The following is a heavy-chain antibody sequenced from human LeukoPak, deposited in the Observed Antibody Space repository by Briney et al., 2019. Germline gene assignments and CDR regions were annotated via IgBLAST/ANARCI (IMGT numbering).Heavy chain of an antibody. CDR2: INHSGST. D-gene: IGHD3-3*01. CDR3: ARVYYDFWSGPVDY. Sequence: PSETLSLTCAVYGGSFSGYYWSWIRQPPGKGLEWIGEINHSGSTNYNPSLKSRVTISVDTSKNQFSLKLSSVTAADTAVYYCARVYYDFWSGPVDYWGQGTLVTVSS. J-gene: IGHJ4*02. CDR1: GGSFSGYY. V-gene: IGHV4-34*01.